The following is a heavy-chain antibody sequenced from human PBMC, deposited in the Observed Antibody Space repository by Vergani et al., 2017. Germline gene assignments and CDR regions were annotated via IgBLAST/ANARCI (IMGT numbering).Heavy chain of an antibody. Sequence: EVQLLESGGGLVQPGGSLRLTCAASEFTFSNYAMNWVRQAPGKGLEWVSGISGSGVSAYYTDSVKGRFTISRDNSKNMLFLQMNNLRTEDTAIDYCARQCFVSGNYLFDYMGQGTLITISS. J-gene: IGHJ4*02. D-gene: IGHD3-10*01. V-gene: IGHV3-23*01. CDR3: ARQCFVSGNYLFDY. CDR1: EFTFSNYA. CDR2: ISGSGVSA.